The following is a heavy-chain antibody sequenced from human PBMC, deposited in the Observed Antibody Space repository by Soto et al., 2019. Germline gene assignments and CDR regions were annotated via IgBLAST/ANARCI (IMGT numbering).Heavy chain of an antibody. V-gene: IGHV4-39*07. CDR1: GDSISSSSYS. Sequence: SETLSLTCIVSGDSISSSSYSWAWIRQPPGKGLEWIGTIYYVVNTYYNPSLKSRITISVDTSKNQFSLKLTSVTAADTAVYYCARDHEAWGQGTMVTVSS. J-gene: IGHJ3*01. CDR2: IYYVVNT. CDR3: ARDHEA.